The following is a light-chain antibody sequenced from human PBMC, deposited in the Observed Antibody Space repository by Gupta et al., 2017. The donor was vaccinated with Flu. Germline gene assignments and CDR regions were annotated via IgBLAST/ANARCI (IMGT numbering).Light chain of an antibody. Sequence: QSVLAQPPSASGTPGQRVTISCSGSSSNIGTNAVNWYQQVPSAAPKLLIYGNSQRPSGVPDRFSGSKSGTSASLTISGLQPEDEADYYCAAWDDTLNGHYVFGTGTRVTVL. J-gene: IGLJ1*01. CDR2: GNS. CDR1: SSNIGTNA. V-gene: IGLV1-44*01. CDR3: AAWDDTLNGHYV.